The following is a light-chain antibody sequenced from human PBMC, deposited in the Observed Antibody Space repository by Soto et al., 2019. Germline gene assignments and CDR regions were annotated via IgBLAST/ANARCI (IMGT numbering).Light chain of an antibody. J-gene: IGKJ2*01. CDR2: GSS. CDR3: HLYGGSPPHT. Sequence: EIVLTQSPGTLSLSPGERATLSCRASQSVSSNHLAWYQQKPGQAPRLLIYGSSSRATGIPDRFSGSGSGTDFTLHISRLEPEDFAVYFIHLYGGSPPHTFCQGTKVQIK. CDR1: QSVSSNH. V-gene: IGKV3-20*01.